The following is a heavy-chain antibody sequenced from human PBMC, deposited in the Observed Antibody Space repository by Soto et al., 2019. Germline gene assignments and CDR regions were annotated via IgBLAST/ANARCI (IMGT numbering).Heavy chain of an antibody. Sequence: QVQLVESGGGVVQPGRSLRLSCASSGFTFSRYGMHWVRQAPGKGLEWVGVIWFDGSSQFYADSVKGRFTFSRDNSKNTLYRQMNSLRAEDTAVYYCARDRLQRLGPAYAYYYMDVWGKGTTVTVSS. D-gene: IGHD6-25*01. CDR3: ARDRLQRLGPAYAYYYMDV. CDR2: IWFDGSSQ. CDR1: GFTFSRYG. J-gene: IGHJ6*03. V-gene: IGHV3-33*01.